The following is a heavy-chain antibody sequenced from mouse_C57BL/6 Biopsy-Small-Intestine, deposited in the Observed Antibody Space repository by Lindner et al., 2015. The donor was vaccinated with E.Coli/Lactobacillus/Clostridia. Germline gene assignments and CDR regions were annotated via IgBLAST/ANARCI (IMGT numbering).Heavy chain of an antibody. CDR3: ARRGRESYTMDD. J-gene: IGHJ4*01. CDR1: GFTFSDYG. Sequence: VQLQESGGGLVKPGGSLKLSCAASGFTFSDYGMHWVRQAPEKGLQWVAHISSGSNTIFYADTVKGRFTISRDNAKRTLFLQMSSLRSEDTAMYYCARRGRESYTMDDWGQGTSVIVSS. V-gene: IGHV5-17*01. CDR2: ISSGSNTI.